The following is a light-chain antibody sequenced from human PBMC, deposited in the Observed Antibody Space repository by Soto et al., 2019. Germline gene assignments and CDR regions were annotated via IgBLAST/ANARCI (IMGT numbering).Light chain of an antibody. CDR1: TGAVTSGHY. V-gene: IGLV7-46*01. Sequence: QAVVTQEPSLAVSPGGTVTLTCGSSTGAVTSGHYPYWFQQKPGQAPRTLIYDATNKHSLTPARFSGALLGGKAAMTLSGALPEDEAEYFCLLSCDSSLQVFGGGTKLTVL. J-gene: IGLJ3*02. CDR3: LLSCDSSLQV. CDR2: DAT.